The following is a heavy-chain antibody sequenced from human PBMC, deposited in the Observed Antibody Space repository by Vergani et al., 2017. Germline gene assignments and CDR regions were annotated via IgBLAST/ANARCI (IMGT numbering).Heavy chain of an antibody. Sequence: QVQLQESGPGLVQPAETLSLTCVVSNSSINSNYYWGWIRQSPGKRLEWIGSVSHSGRTFSNPSLKSRVTISVDKSKKLISLILNSVTAADTAVYYCVRDAINYDVLTGYYIGIDYWGQGTQVIVSS. CDR3: VRDAINYDVLTGYYIGIDY. CDR2: VSHSGRT. CDR1: NSSINSNYY. V-gene: IGHV4-38-2*01. J-gene: IGHJ4*02. D-gene: IGHD3-9*01.